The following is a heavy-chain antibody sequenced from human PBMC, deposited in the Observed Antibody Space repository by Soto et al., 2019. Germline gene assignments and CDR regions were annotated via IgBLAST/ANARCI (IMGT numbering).Heavy chain of an antibody. D-gene: IGHD3-16*01. CDR3: ARHKIDGITVGFMYFDY. CDR1: GGSISSYY. Sequence: SETLSLTCTVSGGSISSYYWSWILQPPGKGLEWIGYIYYSGSTNYNPSLKSRVTISVDTSKNQFSLKLSSVTAADTAVYYCARHKIDGITVGFMYFDYSGQGTLVTVSS. V-gene: IGHV4-59*08. CDR2: IYYSGST. J-gene: IGHJ4*02.